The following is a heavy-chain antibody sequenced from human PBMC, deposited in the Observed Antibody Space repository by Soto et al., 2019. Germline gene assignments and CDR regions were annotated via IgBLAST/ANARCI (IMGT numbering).Heavy chain of an antibody. CDR2: INHSGST. V-gene: IGHV4-34*01. D-gene: IGHD6-6*01. CDR1: GGSFSGYY. Sequence: SGSLSLTCAVYGGSFSGYYWSWIRQPPGKGLEWIGEINHSGSTNYNPSLKSRVTISVDTSKNQFSLKLSSVTAADTAVYYCAREEYSSSAGRGMDVWGQGTTVTVSS. J-gene: IGHJ6*02. CDR3: AREEYSSSAGRGMDV.